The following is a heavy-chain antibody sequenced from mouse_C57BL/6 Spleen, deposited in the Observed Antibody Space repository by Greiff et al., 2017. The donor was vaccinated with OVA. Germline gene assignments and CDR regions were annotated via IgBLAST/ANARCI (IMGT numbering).Heavy chain of an antibody. CDR3: ARGDYYGSSPLGYFDV. CDR1: GFTFSDYG. J-gene: IGHJ1*03. Sequence: DVMLVESGGGLVKPGGSLKLSCAASGFTFSDYGMHWVRQAPEKGLEWVAYISSGSSTIYYADTVKGRFTISRDNAKNTLFLQMTSLRSEDTAMYYCARGDYYGSSPLGYFDVWGTGTTVTVSS. CDR2: ISSGSSTI. V-gene: IGHV5-17*01. D-gene: IGHD1-1*01.